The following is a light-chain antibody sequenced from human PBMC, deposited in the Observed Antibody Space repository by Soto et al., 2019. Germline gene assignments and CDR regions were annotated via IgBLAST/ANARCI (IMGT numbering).Light chain of an antibody. CDR1: QSVSVN. Sequence: EIVMTQSPATLSVSPGERATLSCRASQSVSVNLAWYQQKPGQAPRLVIYGASSRATGIPDRLSGSGSGTDLTLTISRLEPEDFAVYYCQQYGNAPFTFGPGTKVDIK. J-gene: IGKJ3*01. V-gene: IGKV3-20*01. CDR2: GAS. CDR3: QQYGNAPFT.